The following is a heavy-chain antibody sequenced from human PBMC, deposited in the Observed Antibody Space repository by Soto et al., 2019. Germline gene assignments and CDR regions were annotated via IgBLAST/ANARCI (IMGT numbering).Heavy chain of an antibody. CDR2: INAGNGNT. V-gene: IGHV1-3*01. Sequence: ASVKVSCKASGYTFTSYAMHWVRQAPGQRLEWMGWINAGNGNTKYSQKFQGRVTITRDTSASTAYMELSSLRSEDTAVYYCARDIRLSSKAPKHYYYYYMDVWGKGTTVTVSS. D-gene: IGHD3-3*02. CDR3: ARDIRLSSKAPKHYYYYYMDV. J-gene: IGHJ6*03. CDR1: GYTFTSYA.